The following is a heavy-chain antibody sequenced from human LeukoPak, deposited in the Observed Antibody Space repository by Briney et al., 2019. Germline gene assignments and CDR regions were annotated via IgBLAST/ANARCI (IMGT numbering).Heavy chain of an antibody. D-gene: IGHD3-10*01. CDR2: IYYSGST. Sequence: SETLSLTCTVSGGSISSYYWSWIRQPPGKGLEWIGYIYYSGSTNYNPSLKSRVTISVDTSKNQFSLKLSSVTAADTAVYYCARETVGEGGYYNPPISDYWGQGTLVTVSA. CDR1: GGSISSYY. CDR3: ARETVGEGGYYNPPISDY. J-gene: IGHJ4*02. V-gene: IGHV4-59*01.